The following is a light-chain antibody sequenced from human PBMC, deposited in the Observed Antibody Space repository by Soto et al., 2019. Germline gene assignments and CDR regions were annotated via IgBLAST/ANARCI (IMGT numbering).Light chain of an antibody. V-gene: IGLV1-40*01. CDR1: GATSD. J-gene: IGLJ1*01. Sequence: QSVLTQPPSVSGAPGQRVAISCIGATSDVHWYQHLPGTAPKLLIYSNNNRPSGVPDRFSGSKSGTSASLAITGLQAEDEADYYCQSFDNSLSALYVFGTGTKVTVL. CDR3: QSFDNSLSALYV. CDR2: SNN.